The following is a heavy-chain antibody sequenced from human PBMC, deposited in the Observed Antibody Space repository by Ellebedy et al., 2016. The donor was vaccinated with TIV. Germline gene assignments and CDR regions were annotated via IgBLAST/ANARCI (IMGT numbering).Heavy chain of an antibody. Sequence: GESLKISXAASGFTFSSYWMHWVRQAPGKGLVWVSRINSDGSSTSYADSVKGRFTISRDNAKNTLYLQMNSLRAEDTAVYYCATHLNYSNHYWGQGTLVTVSS. D-gene: IGHD4-11*01. CDR3: ATHLNYSNHY. CDR1: GFTFSSYW. CDR2: INSDGSST. V-gene: IGHV3-74*01. J-gene: IGHJ4*02.